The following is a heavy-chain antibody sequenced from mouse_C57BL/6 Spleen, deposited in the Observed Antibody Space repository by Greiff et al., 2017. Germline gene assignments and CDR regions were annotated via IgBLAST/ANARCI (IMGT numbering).Heavy chain of an antibody. D-gene: IGHD3-2*02. Sequence: EVKLMESGGGLVKPGGSLKLSCAASGFTFSSYAMSWVRQTPEKRLEWVATISDGGSYTYYPDNVKGRFTISRDNAKNNLYLQMSHLKSEDTAMYYCARAPDSSGYGYAMDYWGQGTSVTVSS. V-gene: IGHV5-4*03. CDR2: ISDGGSYT. J-gene: IGHJ4*01. CDR3: ARAPDSSGYGYAMDY. CDR1: GFTFSSYA.